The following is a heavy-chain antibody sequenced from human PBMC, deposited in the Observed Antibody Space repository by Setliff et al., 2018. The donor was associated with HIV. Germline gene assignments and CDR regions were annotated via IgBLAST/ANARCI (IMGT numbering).Heavy chain of an antibody. CDR3: VRDITTCWDV. J-gene: IGHJ6*02. D-gene: IGHD4-4*01. CDR2: IDGDGSGT. V-gene: IGHV3-74*01. CDR1: GVTSSSYW. Sequence: GGSLRLSCAVSGVTSSSYWVDWVRQAPGKGLVWVSRIDGDGSGTSYADSVQGRFTISRDNAKNTLYLQMNSLRAEDTAVYYCVRDITTCWDVWGQGTTVTVSS.